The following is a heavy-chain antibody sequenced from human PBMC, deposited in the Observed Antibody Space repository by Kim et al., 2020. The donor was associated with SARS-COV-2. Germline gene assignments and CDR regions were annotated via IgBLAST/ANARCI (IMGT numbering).Heavy chain of an antibody. Sequence: SVKVSCKASGGTFSSYAISWVRQAPGQGLEWMGRIIPILGIANYAQKFQGRVTITADKSTSTAYMELSSLRSEDTAVYYCARGIVVVPAAIRPPQNYYYYGMDVWGQGTTVTVSS. CDR2: IIPILGIA. CDR3: ARGIVVVPAAIRPPQNYYYYGMDV. CDR1: GGTFSSYA. V-gene: IGHV1-69*04. D-gene: IGHD2-2*01. J-gene: IGHJ6*02.